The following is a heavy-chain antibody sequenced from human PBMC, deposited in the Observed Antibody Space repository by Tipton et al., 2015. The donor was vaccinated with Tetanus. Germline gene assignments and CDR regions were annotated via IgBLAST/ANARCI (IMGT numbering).Heavy chain of an antibody. D-gene: IGHD2-2*01. V-gene: IGHV4-39*01. J-gene: IGHJ2*01. CDR1: GGSISSSSYY. Sequence: TLSLTCTVSGGSISSSSYYWGWIRQPPGKGLEWIGSIYYSGSTYYNPSLKSRVTISVDTSKNQFSLKLSSVTAADTVVYYCASTIESAAANWYFDLWGRGTLVTVS. CDR2: IYYSGST. CDR3: ASTIESAAANWYFDL.